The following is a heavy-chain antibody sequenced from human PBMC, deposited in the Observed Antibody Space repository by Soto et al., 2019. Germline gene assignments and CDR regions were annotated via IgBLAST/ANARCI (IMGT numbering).Heavy chain of an antibody. CDR2: MNAKSGDT. V-gene: IGHV1-8*01. J-gene: IGHJ6*02. CDR1: GYTFSDFD. D-gene: IGHD3-16*01. CDR3: ARGNPFNYAGFDV. Sequence: QAHLEQSGAELKRPGASVKVSCKASGYTFSDFDINWLRQASGQGPEWMGWMNAKSGDTFFPQRLQGKFNMTWDTSLSTAYMEVGSLTSDDTAIYYCARGNPFNYAGFDVWGQGTTVAVSS.